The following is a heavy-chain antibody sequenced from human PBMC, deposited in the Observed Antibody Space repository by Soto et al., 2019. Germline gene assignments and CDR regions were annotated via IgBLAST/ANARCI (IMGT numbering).Heavy chain of an antibody. CDR3: AKDGIVLVPAARYYYYGMDV. D-gene: IGHD2-2*01. CDR1: GLTFSSYA. Sequence: GGSLRLSCAASGLTFSSYAMSWVRQAPGKGLEWVSAISGSGGSTYYADSVKGRFTISRDNSKNTLYLQMNSLRAEDTAVYYCAKDGIVLVPAARYYYYGMDVWGQGTTVTVSS. V-gene: IGHV3-23*01. J-gene: IGHJ6*02. CDR2: ISGSGGST.